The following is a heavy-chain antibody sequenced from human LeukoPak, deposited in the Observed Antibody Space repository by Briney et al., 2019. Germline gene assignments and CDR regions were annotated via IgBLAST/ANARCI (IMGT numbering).Heavy chain of an antibody. CDR2: VHYTGIT. J-gene: IGHJ4*02. CDR1: GDSISSSF. Sequence: SETLSLTCTVSGDSISSSFWGWIRQPLGKGLEWIASVHYTGITSYDPSLKSRVIVTVDTPRNQLSLKLISVTAADTAVYYCAKYDRYALKYWGQGILVTVSS. V-gene: IGHV4-59*08. D-gene: IGHD2-15*01. CDR3: AKYDRYALKY.